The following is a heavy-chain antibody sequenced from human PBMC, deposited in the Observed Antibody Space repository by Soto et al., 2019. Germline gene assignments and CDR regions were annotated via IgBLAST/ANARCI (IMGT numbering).Heavy chain of an antibody. CDR3: ARIYTIFGDFGP. Sequence: PSETLSLTCTVSGDSISSGDYYWSWIRQPPGKGLEWIAYIYHSGRTYYNPPLKSRITISLDTPKNQFSLKLSSVTAADTAVYYCARIYTIFGDFGPWGQGALVTVSS. V-gene: IGHV4-30-4*01. J-gene: IGHJ5*02. CDR2: IYHSGRT. D-gene: IGHD3-3*01. CDR1: GDSISSGDYY.